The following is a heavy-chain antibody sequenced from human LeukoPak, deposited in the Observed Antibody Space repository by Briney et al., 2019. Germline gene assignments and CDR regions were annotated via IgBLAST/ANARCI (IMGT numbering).Heavy chain of an antibody. J-gene: IGHJ4*02. CDR2: INPNNGDA. CDR1: GYTFTGYY. D-gene: IGHD3-22*01. CDR3: ARDGYYDSSGYSPH. Sequence: ASVKVSCKASGYTFTGYYIHWVRQAPGQGLERMGQINPNNGDADYAQKFQGRVAMTWDTSINTAYMELSRLRSDDTAVYYCARDGYYDSSGYSPHWGQGTLVTVSS. V-gene: IGHV1-2*06.